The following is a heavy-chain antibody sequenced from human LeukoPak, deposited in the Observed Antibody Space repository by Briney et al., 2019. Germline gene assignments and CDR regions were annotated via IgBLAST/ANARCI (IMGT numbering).Heavy chain of an antibody. CDR3: ASDSVVPAAIGNLNWFDP. CDR1: GFIFRSYS. V-gene: IGHV3-21*01. Sequence: LGGSLRLSCAASGFIFRSYSMNWVRQAPGKGLEWVSSISSSSSYIYYADSVKGRFTISRDNAKNSLYLQMNRLRAVDTDVYYCASDSVVPAAIGNLNWFDPWGQGTLVTVSS. D-gene: IGHD2-2*02. J-gene: IGHJ5*02. CDR2: ISSSSSYI.